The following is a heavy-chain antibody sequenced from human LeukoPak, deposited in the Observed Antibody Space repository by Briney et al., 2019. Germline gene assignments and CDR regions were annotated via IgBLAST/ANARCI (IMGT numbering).Heavy chain of an antibody. CDR1: RFPFRGYS. V-gene: IGHV3-7*02. Sequence: PRGSLRLSCAASRFPFRGYSMSCVSQAPGKRLEWVSNIKQDGGEKYNMHPVKGRFTISKDNAKNSLYLQLDSLRDEDMAVYYCTRQKMAILSHDGFDIWGQGTMVTVSS. D-gene: IGHD5-24*01. CDR2: IKQDGGEK. J-gene: IGHJ3*02. CDR3: TRQKMAILSHDGFDI.